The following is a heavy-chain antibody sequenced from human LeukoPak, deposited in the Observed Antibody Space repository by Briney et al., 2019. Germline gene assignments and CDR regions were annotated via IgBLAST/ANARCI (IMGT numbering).Heavy chain of an antibody. Sequence: SETLSLTCTVSGGSISSSGYYWGWILQPPGKGLEWIGSVDYTGITSHSPSLKSRVTISVDTSKNQFSLKLSSVTAADTAVYYCASYCSSTSCLRRAFDIWGQGTMVTVSS. CDR1: GGSISSSGYY. V-gene: IGHV4-39*01. D-gene: IGHD2-2*01. CDR2: VDYTGIT. CDR3: ASYCSSTSCLRRAFDI. J-gene: IGHJ3*02.